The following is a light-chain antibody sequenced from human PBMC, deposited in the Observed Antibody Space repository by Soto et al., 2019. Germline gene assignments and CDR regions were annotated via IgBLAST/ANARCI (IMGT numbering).Light chain of an antibody. CDR1: SCDVGGYNY. Sequence: QSALTQPASVSGSPGQSITISCTGTSCDVGGYNYVSWYQQHPGKAPKLMIYEVSNRPSGVSNRFSGSKSGNTASLTISGLQAEDEADYYCSSYTSSSTRHVVFGGGTKLTVL. CDR2: EVS. CDR3: SSYTSSSTRHVV. J-gene: IGLJ2*01. V-gene: IGLV2-14*01.